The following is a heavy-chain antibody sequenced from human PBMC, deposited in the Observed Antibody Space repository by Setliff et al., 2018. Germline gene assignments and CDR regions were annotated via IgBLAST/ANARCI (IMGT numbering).Heavy chain of an antibody. CDR1: GGSINSDSHY. J-gene: IGHJ4*02. CDR3: ATTGTYRYFDY. Sequence: PSETLSLTCTVSGGSINSDSHYWGWIRQPPGKGLEWIGSINYSGTTYSNPSLKSRVTMSVDTSKNQFSLRLNSVTASDTAVYYCATTGTYRYFDYWGQGTLVTVSS. CDR2: INYSGTT. V-gene: IGHV4-39*01. D-gene: IGHD1-1*01.